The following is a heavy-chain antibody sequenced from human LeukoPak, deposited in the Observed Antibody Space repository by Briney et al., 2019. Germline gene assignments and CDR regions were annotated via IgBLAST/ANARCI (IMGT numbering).Heavy chain of an antibody. J-gene: IGHJ6*03. V-gene: IGHV3-21*01. Sequence: GGSLRLSCAASGFTFSSYSMNWVRQAPGKGLEWVSSISSSSSYIYYADSVKGRFTVSRDNAKNSLYLQMNSLRAEDTAVYYCATEGPAGSLYYYYYMDVWGKGTTVTVSS. CDR1: GFTFSSYS. CDR3: ATEGPAGSLYYYYYMDV. CDR2: ISSSSSYI.